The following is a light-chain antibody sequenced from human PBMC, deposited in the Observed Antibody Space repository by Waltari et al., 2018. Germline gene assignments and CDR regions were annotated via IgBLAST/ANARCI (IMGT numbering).Light chain of an antibody. CDR3: AAWDDSLSGVV. CDR2: RNN. CDR1: ISNIGANY. Sequence: QSVLTQPPSASGTPGQRVIISCSGSISNIGANYVYWYQQLPGTAPKLLIYRNNQRPSGAPDRFSGSKSGTSASLAISGLRSEDEAHYHCAAWDDSLSGVVFGGGTKLTVL. V-gene: IGLV1-47*01. J-gene: IGLJ2*01.